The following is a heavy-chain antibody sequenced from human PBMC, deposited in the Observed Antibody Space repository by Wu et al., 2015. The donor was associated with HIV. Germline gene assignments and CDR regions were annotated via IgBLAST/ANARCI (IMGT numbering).Heavy chain of an antibody. Sequence: QVQLVQSGAEVKKPGASVKVSCQASGYTFTGYFIHWVRQAPGQGLECVGWINPNSGGTNYAQKFQGRVTMTRDTSISTAYMVLTRLRSDDTAVYYCARLGYSSSSVQYYYYMDVWGKGTAVTVSS. CDR1: GYTFTGYF. CDR2: INPNSGGT. CDR3: ARLGYSSSSVQYYYYMDV. D-gene: IGHD6-6*01. J-gene: IGHJ6*03. V-gene: IGHV1-2*02.